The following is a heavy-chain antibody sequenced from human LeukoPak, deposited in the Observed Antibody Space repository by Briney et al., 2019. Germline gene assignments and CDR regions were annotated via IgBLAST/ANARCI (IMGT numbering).Heavy chain of an antibody. D-gene: IGHD4-23*01. J-gene: IGHJ4*02. CDR1: GFTFSSSA. CDR3: ARRGDGGRSFDY. V-gene: IGHV3-23*01. Sequence: QTGGSLRLSCAASGFTFSSSAMSWVRQVPGKGLEWVSGISASGGSTYYADSVRGRFTISRDNSKNTLFLQMNSLRAEDTAVYYCARRGDGGRSFDYWGQGTLVTVSS. CDR2: ISASGGST.